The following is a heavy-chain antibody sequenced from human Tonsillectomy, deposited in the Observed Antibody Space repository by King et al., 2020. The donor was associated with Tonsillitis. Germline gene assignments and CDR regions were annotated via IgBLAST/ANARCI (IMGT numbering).Heavy chain of an antibody. Sequence: VQLVESGGGVVQPGRSLRLSCAASGFTFSSYAVHWVRQAPGKGLEWVAVVSYEGSNKYYADSVKGRFTTSRDNSKNTLYLQMNSLRPEDTAVYYCARGDAGAGAYYGMDVWAKGPRSPSP. CDR3: ARGDAGAGAYYGMDV. CDR2: VSYEGSNK. CDR1: GFTFSSYA. D-gene: IGHD3-16*01. V-gene: IGHV3-30-3*01. J-gene: IGHJ6*02.